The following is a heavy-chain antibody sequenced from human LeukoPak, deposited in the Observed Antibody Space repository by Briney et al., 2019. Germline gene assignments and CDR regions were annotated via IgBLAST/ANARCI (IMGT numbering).Heavy chain of an antibody. CDR2: IYYSGST. V-gene: IGHV4-59*08. D-gene: IGHD3-10*01. Sequence: PSEALSLTCTVSGDSISSYYWSWIRQPPGKGLEWIGYIYYSGSTNYNPSLKSRVTISVDTSKNQFSLKLSSVTAADTAVYYCARGSGSYYPNWFDPWGQGTLVTVSS. CDR1: GDSISSYY. CDR3: ARGSGSYYPNWFDP. J-gene: IGHJ5*02.